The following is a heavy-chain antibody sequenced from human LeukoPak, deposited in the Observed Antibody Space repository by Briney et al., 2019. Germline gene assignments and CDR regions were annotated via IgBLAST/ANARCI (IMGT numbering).Heavy chain of an antibody. J-gene: IGHJ5*02. CDR2: THPSGNT. CDR3: ARKAPKKGWFDP. CDR1: GGSDNSYY. Sequence: SETLSLTCTVSGGSDNSYYWSWIRQPPGKGLEWIGYTHPSGNTNYSPSLKSRVTISIDMSRNQFSLKLSSVTAADTAVYYCARKAPKKGWFDPWGQGTLVTVSS. V-gene: IGHV4-4*09.